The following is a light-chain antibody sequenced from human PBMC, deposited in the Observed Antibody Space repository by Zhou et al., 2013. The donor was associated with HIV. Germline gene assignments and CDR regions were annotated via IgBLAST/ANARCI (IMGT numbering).Light chain of an antibody. J-gene: IGKJ2*01. Sequence: DIQMTQSPSTLSASVGDRVTITCRASQSISSWLAWYQQKPGKAPKLLIYKASTLESGVPSRFSGSGSGTEFTLTISSLQPDDFGTYYCQQCNSYPYTFGQGTKPEIK. CDR1: QSISSW. CDR2: KAS. CDR3: QQCNSYPYT. V-gene: IGKV1-5*03.